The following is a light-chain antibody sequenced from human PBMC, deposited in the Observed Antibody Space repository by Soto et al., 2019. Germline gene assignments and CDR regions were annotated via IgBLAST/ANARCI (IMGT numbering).Light chain of an antibody. J-gene: IGKJ5*01. CDR3: QQRYAWPPIH. CDR1: RSVRSY. V-gene: IGKV3-11*01. Sequence: EIVLTQSPATLSLSPGERATLSCRASRSVRSYLAWYQQKPGQAPRLLIYDASNRAAGIPARFSGSGSETDCTLTISNLEPEDFAVYYCQQRYAWPPIHFGQGTRLEIK. CDR2: DAS.